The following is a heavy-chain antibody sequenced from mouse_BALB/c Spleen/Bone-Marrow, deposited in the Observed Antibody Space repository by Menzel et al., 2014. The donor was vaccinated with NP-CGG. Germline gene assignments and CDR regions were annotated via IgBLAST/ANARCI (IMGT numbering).Heavy chain of an antibody. CDR1: GYTFSSYW. D-gene: IGHD1-2*01. CDR3: ARRVTTANY. J-gene: IGHJ2*01. Sequence: VQLQESGAELMKPGASVKISCKATGYTFSSYWIEWVKQRPGHGLEWIGEILPGSGSTNYNEKLKGKATFTADTSSNTAYMLLSSLTSEDSAVYYCARRVTTANYWGQGTTLTVS. CDR2: ILPGSGST. V-gene: IGHV1-9*01.